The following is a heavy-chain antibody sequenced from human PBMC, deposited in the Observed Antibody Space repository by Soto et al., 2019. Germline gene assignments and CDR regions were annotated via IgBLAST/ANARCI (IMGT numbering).Heavy chain of an antibody. CDR2: IYYSGST. D-gene: IGHD1-26*01. V-gene: IGHV4-30-4*01. Sequence: SETLSLTCTVSGGSISRGDYYWSWIRQPPGKGLEWIGYIYYSGSTYYNPSLKSRVTISVDTSKNQFSLKLSSVTAADTAVYYCARGGDSGGPVSPIDAFDICGQGTMVTVSS. CDR1: GGSISRGDYY. CDR3: ARGGDSGGPVSPIDAFDI. J-gene: IGHJ3*02.